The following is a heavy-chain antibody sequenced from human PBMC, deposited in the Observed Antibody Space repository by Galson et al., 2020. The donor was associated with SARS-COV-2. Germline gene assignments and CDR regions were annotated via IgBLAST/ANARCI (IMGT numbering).Heavy chain of an antibody. D-gene: IGHD3-10*01. Sequence: GGSLRLSCAASGFTFSSYGMHWVRQAPGKGLEWVAVIWYDGSNKYYADSVKGRFTISRDNSKNTLYLQMNSLRAEDTAVYYCAKDQPVSVTMPADWGQGTLVTVSS. CDR3: AKDQPVSVTMPAD. J-gene: IGHJ4*02. CDR2: IWYDGSNK. V-gene: IGHV3-33*06. CDR1: GFTFSSYG.